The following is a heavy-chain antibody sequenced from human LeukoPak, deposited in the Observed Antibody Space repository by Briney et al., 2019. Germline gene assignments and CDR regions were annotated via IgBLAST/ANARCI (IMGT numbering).Heavy chain of an antibody. CDR3: ASTINYYDSSGYYDY. D-gene: IGHD3-22*01. V-gene: IGHV1-69*01. CDR2: IIPIFGTA. Sequence: ASVKVSCKASGGTFSSYAISWVRQAPGQGLEWMGGIIPIFGTANYAQKFQGRVTITADESTSTAYMELSSLRSEDTAVYYCASTINYYDSSGYYDYWGQGTLVTVSS. J-gene: IGHJ4*02. CDR1: GGTFSSYA.